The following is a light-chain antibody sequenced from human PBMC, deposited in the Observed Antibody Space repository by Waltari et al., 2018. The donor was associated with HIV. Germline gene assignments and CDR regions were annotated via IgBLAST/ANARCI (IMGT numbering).Light chain of an antibody. CDR2: DVS. J-gene: IGLJ1*01. CDR1: SSDVGGYKY. CDR3: SSYTSSSTYV. V-gene: IGLV2-14*03. Sequence: QSALTQPASVSGSPGQSITISCTGTSSDVGGYKYVSWYQQHPGKAPKLMIYDVSNRPSGVSKRVSGSKSGNTASLTISGLQAEDEADYYCSSYTSSSTYVFGTGTKVTVL.